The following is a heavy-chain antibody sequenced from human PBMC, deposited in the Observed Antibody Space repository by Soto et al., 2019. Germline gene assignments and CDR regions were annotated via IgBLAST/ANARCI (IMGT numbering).Heavy chain of an antibody. V-gene: IGHV3-23*01. D-gene: IGHD5-18*01. CDR3: AKDRLTGYSYGYCFDY. Sequence: EVPLLESGGGLVQPGGSLRLSCAASGFTFSSYAISWVRQAPGKGLEWVSTISGSGNSIYYADSVKGRFTISRDNSKNTLYLQMNSLRAEDTAVYYCAKDRLTGYSYGYCFDYWGQGTQVTVSS. CDR1: GFTFSSYA. CDR2: ISGSGNSI. J-gene: IGHJ4*02.